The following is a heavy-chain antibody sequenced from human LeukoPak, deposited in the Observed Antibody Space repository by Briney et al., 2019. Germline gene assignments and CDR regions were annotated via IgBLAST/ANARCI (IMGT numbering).Heavy chain of an antibody. V-gene: IGHV4-4*07. Sequence: PSETLSLTCTVSGGSISSYYWSWIRQPAGKGLEWIGRIYTSGSTNYDPSLKSRVAMSVDTSKNQFSLKLSSVAAADTAVYYCARGRCSGGSCYWFGFDYWGQGTLVTVSS. CDR2: IYTSGST. CDR1: GGSISSYY. J-gene: IGHJ4*02. CDR3: ARGRCSGGSCYWFGFDY. D-gene: IGHD2-15*01.